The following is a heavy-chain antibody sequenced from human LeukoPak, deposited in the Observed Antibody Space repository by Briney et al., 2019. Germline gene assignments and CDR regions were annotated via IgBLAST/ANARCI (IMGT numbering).Heavy chain of an antibody. J-gene: IGHJ4*02. V-gene: IGHV3-7*01. CDR2: INRDGTEK. CDR3: TGGIVVVPFDY. CDR1: GFTFSSYW. D-gene: IGHD3-22*01. Sequence: QTGGSLRLSCAASGFTFSSYWMSWVRQAPGKGLEWVANINRDGTEKYYVDSVKGRFTISRDNAKNSLYLQMNSLRAEDTAVYYCTGGIVVVPFDYWGLGTLVTVSS.